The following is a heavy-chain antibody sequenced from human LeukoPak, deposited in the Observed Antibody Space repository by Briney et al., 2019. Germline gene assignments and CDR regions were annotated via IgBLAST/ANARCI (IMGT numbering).Heavy chain of an antibody. V-gene: IGHV5-51*01. J-gene: IGHJ4*02. CDR1: GYSFTTYW. CDR3: ARWDYGTYYFDF. Sequence: GESLKISCKGSGYSFTTYWIGWLRQMPGKGLEWMGNIYPGDSDTRYSPSFQGQVTISADKSINTAYLQWSSPKASDTAMYYCARWDYGTYYFDFWGQGALVTVSS. CDR2: IYPGDSDT. D-gene: IGHD4-17*01.